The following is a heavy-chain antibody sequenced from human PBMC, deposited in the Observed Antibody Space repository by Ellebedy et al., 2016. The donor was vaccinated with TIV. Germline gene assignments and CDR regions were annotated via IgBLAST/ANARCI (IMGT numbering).Heavy chain of an antibody. Sequence: GGSLRLSCAVSGFTISNNYLSWVRQAPGKGLEWVSVIDSGDSTYYADSVKGRFTISRDSYKNILYLQMNSLRDEDTAVYYCARLADYWGQGTLVTVSS. CDR1: GFTISNNY. CDR3: ARLADY. V-gene: IGHV3-53*01. J-gene: IGHJ4*02. CDR2: IDSGDST.